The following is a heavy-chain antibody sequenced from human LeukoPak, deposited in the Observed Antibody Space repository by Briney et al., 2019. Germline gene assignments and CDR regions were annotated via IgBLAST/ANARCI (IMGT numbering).Heavy chain of an antibody. CDR3: VPKGTEGY. V-gene: IGHV3-64D*06. CDR2: ISPDGGNT. CDR1: GFTFSSYA. J-gene: IGHJ4*02. Sequence: PGGSLRLSCSASGFTFSSYAMHWVRQAPGKGLEYVSAISPDGGNTYYADSVKGRFSISRDNSKNTLYLQMSSLRPEDTAVYYCVPKGTEGYWGQGTLDTVSS.